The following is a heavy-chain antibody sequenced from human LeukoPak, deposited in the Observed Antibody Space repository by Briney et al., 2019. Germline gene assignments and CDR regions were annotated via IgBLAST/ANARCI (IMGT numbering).Heavy chain of an antibody. CDR3: AKVPHSTDIVVVPAYYFDY. CDR1: GFSFSNAW. J-gene: IGHJ4*02. CDR2: ISGSGSTT. D-gene: IGHD2-2*01. Sequence: PGGSLRLSCAASGFSFSNAWMNWVRQAPGKGLEWVSAISGSGSTTYYADSVKGRFTISRDNSKNTLYLQMISLRAEDTAVYYCAKVPHSTDIVVVPAYYFDYWGQGTLVTVSS. V-gene: IGHV3-23*01.